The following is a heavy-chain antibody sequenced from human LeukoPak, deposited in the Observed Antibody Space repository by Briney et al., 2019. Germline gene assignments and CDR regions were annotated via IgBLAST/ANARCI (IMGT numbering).Heavy chain of an antibody. CDR3: ASAGDSSGYSFWFDP. J-gene: IGHJ5*02. D-gene: IGHD3-22*01. CDR2: IYYSGST. V-gene: IGHV4-31*03. Sequence: PSETLSLTSTVSGGSISSGAYYWSWIRQHPGKGLEWIGYIYYSGSTYYNPSLKSRVTISVDTSKNQFSLRLSSVTAADTAVYYCASAGDSSGYSFWFDPWGQGTLVTVSS. CDR1: GGSISSGAYY.